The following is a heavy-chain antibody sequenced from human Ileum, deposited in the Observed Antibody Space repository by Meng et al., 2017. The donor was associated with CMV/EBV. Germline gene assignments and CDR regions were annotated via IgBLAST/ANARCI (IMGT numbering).Heavy chain of an antibody. CDR3: GRAGARGVPVDM. Sequence: QTQPQESGPGLVKPSETLSLTCIVSGDSISGYHWTWIRKPAGKGLEWIGRLRTSGTADHNPSLKSRVTLSIDTSKNQFSLKLNSVTAADTAVYYCGRAGARGVPVDMWGQGTLVTVSS. CDR1: GDSISGYH. CDR2: LRTSGTA. J-gene: IGHJ4*02. V-gene: IGHV4-4*07. D-gene: IGHD3-10*01.